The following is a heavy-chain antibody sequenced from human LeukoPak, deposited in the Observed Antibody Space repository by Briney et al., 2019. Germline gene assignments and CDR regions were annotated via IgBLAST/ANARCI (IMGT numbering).Heavy chain of an antibody. CDR1: GYTFTSYG. CDR3: ARDRLGYCSSTSCYPFDY. Sequence: GASVKVSCKASGYTFTSYGISWVRQAPGQGLEWMGWISAYNGNTNYAQKLQGRVTMTTDTSTSTAYMELRSLRSGDTAVYYCARDRLGYCSSTSCYPFDYWGQGTLVTVSS. J-gene: IGHJ4*02. D-gene: IGHD2-2*01. CDR2: ISAYNGNT. V-gene: IGHV1-18*01.